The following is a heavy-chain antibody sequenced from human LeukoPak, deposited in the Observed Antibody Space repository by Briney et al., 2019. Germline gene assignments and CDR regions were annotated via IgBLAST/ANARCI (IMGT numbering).Heavy chain of an antibody. Sequence: ASVKVSCKASGYSFTSYDINWVRQATGQGLEWMGWMNPNSGNTGYAQKFQGRVSMTRSTSISTAYMELSSLRSEDTAVYYCARVQRDKFPLKYYFDYWGQGTLVTVSS. J-gene: IGHJ4*02. CDR2: MNPNSGNT. V-gene: IGHV1-8*01. D-gene: IGHD5-24*01. CDR1: GYSFTSYD. CDR3: ARVQRDKFPLKYYFDY.